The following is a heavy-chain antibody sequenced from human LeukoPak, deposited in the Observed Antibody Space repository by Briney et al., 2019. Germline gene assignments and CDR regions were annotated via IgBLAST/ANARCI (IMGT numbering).Heavy chain of an antibody. D-gene: IGHD5-12*01. CDR3: ARVLMATHYFDY. CDR2: ISSSSSYI. Sequence: GGSLRLSCAASGFTFSSYSMNWVRQAPGKGLEGGSSISSSSSYIYYADSVKGRFTISRDNAKKSLYLQMNSLRAEDTAVYYCARVLMATHYFDYWGQGILVTVSS. J-gene: IGHJ4*02. V-gene: IGHV3-21*01. CDR1: GFTFSSYS.